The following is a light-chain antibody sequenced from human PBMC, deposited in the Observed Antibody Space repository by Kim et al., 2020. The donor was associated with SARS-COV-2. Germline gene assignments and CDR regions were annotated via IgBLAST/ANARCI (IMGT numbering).Light chain of an antibody. J-gene: IGLJ3*02. V-gene: IGLV4-60*03. CDR1: SGHNNYI. CDR3: ETWDSNTRV. Sequence: QLVLTQSSSASASLGSSVKLTCTLSSGHNNYIIAWHQQQPGKAPRYLMKLEGSGTYNRGSGVPDRFSGSSSGADCYLTISSLQSEDEADYYCETWDSNTRVFGGGTQLTVL. CDR2: LEGSGTY.